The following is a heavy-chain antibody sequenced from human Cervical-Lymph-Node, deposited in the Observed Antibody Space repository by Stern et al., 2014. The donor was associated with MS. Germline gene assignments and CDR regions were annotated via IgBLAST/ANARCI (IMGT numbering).Heavy chain of an antibody. V-gene: IGHV5-51*01. CDR2: IYPGDSDT. CDR3: ARHQTDYKGRDYYYYGMDV. Sequence: EVQLVESGAEVKKPGESLKISCKGSGYSFTSHWIGWVRQMPGKGLEWMGMIYPGDSDTRYSPSFQGQVTISADKYIRTAYLQWSSLKASDTAIYYCARHQTDYKGRDYYYYGMDVWGQGTTVTVSS. CDR1: GYSFTSHW. D-gene: IGHD4-11*01. J-gene: IGHJ6*02.